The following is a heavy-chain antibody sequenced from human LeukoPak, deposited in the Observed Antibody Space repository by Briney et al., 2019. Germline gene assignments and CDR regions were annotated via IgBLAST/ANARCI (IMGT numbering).Heavy chain of an antibody. CDR1: GYTFTSYY. D-gene: IGHD3-10*02. CDR2: INPSGGST. CDR3: ARHMVAVYYVYYYYYMDV. Sequence: ASVKVSCKASGYTFTSYYMHWVRQAPGQGLEWMGIINPSGGSTSYAQKFQGRVTMTRDTSTSTVYMELSSLRSEDTAVYYCARHMVAVYYVYYYYYMDVWGKGTTVTVSS. J-gene: IGHJ6*03. V-gene: IGHV1-46*01.